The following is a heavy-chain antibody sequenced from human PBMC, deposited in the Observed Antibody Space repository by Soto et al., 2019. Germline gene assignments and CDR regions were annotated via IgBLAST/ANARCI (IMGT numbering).Heavy chain of an antibody. CDR2: IYWNDDN. V-gene: IGHV2-5*01. D-gene: IGHD3-22*01. CDR1: GFSLSTSGVG. CDR3: AHAYYYDTSASTFDY. Sequence: QITLKESGPTLVKPTQTLTLTCTFSGFSLSTSGVGVGWIRQPPGEALEWLALIYWNDDNRYSPSLKSRLTITKDTSKNQVVLIMTDMDPVDTATYYCAHAYYYDTSASTFDYWGQGTLVTVSS. J-gene: IGHJ4*02.